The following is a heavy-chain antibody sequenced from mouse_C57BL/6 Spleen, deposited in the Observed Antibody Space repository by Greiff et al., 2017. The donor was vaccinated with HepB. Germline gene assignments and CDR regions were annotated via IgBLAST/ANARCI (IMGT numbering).Heavy chain of an antibody. J-gene: IGHJ4*01. CDR2: IDPSDSYT. Sequence: QVQLKQSGAELVMPGASVKLSCKASGYTFTSYWMHWVKQRPGQGLEWIGEIDPSDSYTNYNQKFKGKSTLTVDKSSSTAYMQLSSLTSEDSAVYYCARITTVVGEDYYAMDYWGQGTSVTVSS. D-gene: IGHD1-1*01. CDR1: GYTFTSYW. V-gene: IGHV1-69*01. CDR3: ARITTVVGEDYYAMDY.